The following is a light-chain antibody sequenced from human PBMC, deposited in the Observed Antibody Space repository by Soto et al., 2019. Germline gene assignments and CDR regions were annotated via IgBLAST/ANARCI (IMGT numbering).Light chain of an antibody. CDR3: QQLNTYPWT. J-gene: IGKJ1*01. V-gene: IGKV1-9*01. Sequence: DIQLTQSPSFLSASVGDRVTITCRASQGIRSYLAWYQQKPGQAPKLLIYDATTLKSGVPSRFSGSGSGTEFTLTISSLQPEDFATYYCQQLNTYPWTFGQGTTVEIK. CDR2: DAT. CDR1: QGIRSY.